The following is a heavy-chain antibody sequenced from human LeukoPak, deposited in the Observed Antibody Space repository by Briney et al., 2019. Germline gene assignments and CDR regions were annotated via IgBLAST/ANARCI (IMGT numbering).Heavy chain of an antibody. CDR3: ARRREMATITGYYYGMDV. J-gene: IGHJ6*02. CDR1: GGSLSGYY. D-gene: IGHD5-24*01. Sequence: SETLSLTCAVYGGSLSGYYWSWIRQPPGKGLEWIGEINHSGSTNYNPSLKSRVTISVDTSKNQFSLKLSSVTAADTAVYYCARRREMATITGYYYGMDVWGQGTTVTVSS. CDR2: INHSGST. V-gene: IGHV4-34*01.